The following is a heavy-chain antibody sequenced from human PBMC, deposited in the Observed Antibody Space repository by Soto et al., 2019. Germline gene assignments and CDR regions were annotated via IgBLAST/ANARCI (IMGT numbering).Heavy chain of an antibody. J-gene: IGHJ6*02. CDR1: GFTFSSLW. Sequence: GGSLRLSCAASGFTFSSLWMHWVRQAPGKGLVWVSRINSDESSTNYADSVKGRFTISRDSAKNTVYLQMSSLSDEDTAMYFCARVVQSTRNAMDVWGQGTTVTVSS. D-gene: IGHD2-15*01. CDR3: ARVVQSTRNAMDV. CDR2: INSDESST. V-gene: IGHV3-74*01.